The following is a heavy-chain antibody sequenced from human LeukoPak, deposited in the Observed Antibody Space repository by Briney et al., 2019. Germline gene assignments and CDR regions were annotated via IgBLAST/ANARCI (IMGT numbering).Heavy chain of an antibody. J-gene: IGHJ4*02. CDR2: IKSKTDGGTT. Sequence: GGSLRLSCAASGFTFSNAWMSWVRQAPGKGLEWVGRIKSKTDGGTTDYAAPVKGRFTISRDDSKNTLYLQMNSLRAEDTAVYYCARDFCSTFSCRYDSWGQGTLVTVSS. V-gene: IGHV3-15*01. D-gene: IGHD2/OR15-2a*01. CDR3: ARDFCSTFSCRYDS. CDR1: GFTFSNAW.